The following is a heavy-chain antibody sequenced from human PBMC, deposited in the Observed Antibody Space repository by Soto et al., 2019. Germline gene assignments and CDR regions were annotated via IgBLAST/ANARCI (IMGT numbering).Heavy chain of an antibody. CDR3: AKYQPMTQPRPYFDY. CDR2: ISGGGSST. Sequence: GGSLRLSCTASGFTFSDYVMSWVRQAPGRGLEWVSAISGGGSSTFYADSVKGRFTISRDNSRNTLYLQMNSLRAEDTAIYYCAKYQPMTQPRPYFDYWGQGTLVTVSS. D-gene: IGHD3-22*01. CDR1: GFTFSDYV. V-gene: IGHV3-23*01. J-gene: IGHJ4*02.